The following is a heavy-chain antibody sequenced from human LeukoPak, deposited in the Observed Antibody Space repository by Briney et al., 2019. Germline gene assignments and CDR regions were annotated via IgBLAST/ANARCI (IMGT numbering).Heavy chain of an antibody. CDR3: ARPRLEYCSGGSCFDAFDI. V-gene: IGHV3-23*01. CDR2: ISGIGSTT. CDR1: GFTFSSYS. Sequence: GGSLRLSCAAAGFTFSSYSMNWVRQAPGKGLEWVSAISGIGSTTYYEDSVKGRFTISRDNSKNTLFLQMNSLTDEDTAIYSCARPRLEYCSGGSCFDAFDIWGQGTMVTVSS. J-gene: IGHJ3*02. D-gene: IGHD2-15*01.